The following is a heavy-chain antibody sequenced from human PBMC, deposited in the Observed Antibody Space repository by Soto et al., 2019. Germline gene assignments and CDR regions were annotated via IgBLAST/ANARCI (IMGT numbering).Heavy chain of an antibody. CDR2: INPSGGST. V-gene: IGHV1-46*01. D-gene: IGHD3-22*01. Sequence: ASVKVSCKASGYTFTSYYMHWVRQAPGQGXEWMGIINPSGGSTSYAQKFQGRVTMTRDTSTSTVYMELSSLRSEDTAVYYCARGLYYYDSSGYYGGWFDPWGQGTLVTVSS. J-gene: IGHJ5*02. CDR3: ARGLYYYDSSGYYGGWFDP. CDR1: GYTFTSYY.